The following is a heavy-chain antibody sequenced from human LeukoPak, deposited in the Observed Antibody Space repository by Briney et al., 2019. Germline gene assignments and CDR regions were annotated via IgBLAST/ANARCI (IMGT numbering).Heavy chain of an antibody. CDR2: ISSSSSYI. V-gene: IGHV3-21*01. CDR3: ARASSWDILTGYYYYFDY. J-gene: IGHJ4*02. CDR1: GFTFSSYS. Sequence: GGSLRLSCAASGFTFSSYSMNWVRQAPGKGLEWVSSISSSSSYIYYADSVKGRFTISRDNAKNSLYLQMNSLRAEDTAVYYCARASSWDILTGYYYYFDYWGQGTLVTVSS. D-gene: IGHD3-9*01.